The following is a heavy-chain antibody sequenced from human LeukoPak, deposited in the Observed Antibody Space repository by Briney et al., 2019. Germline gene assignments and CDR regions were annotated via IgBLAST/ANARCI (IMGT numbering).Heavy chain of an antibody. CDR2: INHSGST. Sequence: SETLSLTCAVYGGSFSGYYWSWIRQPPGKGLEWIGEINHSGSTNYNPSLKSRVTISVDTSKNHFSLKLSSVTAADTAVYYCARDIAATGGFDYWGQGTLVTVSS. J-gene: IGHJ4*02. CDR1: GGSFSGYY. CDR3: ARDIAATGGFDY. V-gene: IGHV4-34*01. D-gene: IGHD6-13*01.